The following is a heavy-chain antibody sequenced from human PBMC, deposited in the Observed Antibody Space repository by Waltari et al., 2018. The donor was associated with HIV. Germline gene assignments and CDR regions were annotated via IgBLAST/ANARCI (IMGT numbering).Heavy chain of an antibody. CDR3: ARRRVVISSLDYYYYGMDV. CDR2: ITPIFITA. D-gene: IGHD3-3*01. J-gene: IGHJ6*02. Sequence: QVQLVQSGAEVKKPGSSVKVSCKASGGTFSSYAISWVRQAPGQGREWRGGITPIFITANYAQKFPGRVTMTADESTSTAYMELSSLRSEDTAVYYCARRRVVISSLDYYYYGMDVWGQGTTVTVSS. V-gene: IGHV1-69*01. CDR1: GGTFSSYA.